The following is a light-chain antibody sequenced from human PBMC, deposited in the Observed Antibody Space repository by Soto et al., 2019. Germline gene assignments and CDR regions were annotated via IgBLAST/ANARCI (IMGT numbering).Light chain of an antibody. J-gene: IGKJ4*01. V-gene: IGKV3-20*01. CDR2: GTS. CDR3: QQYGSSPLT. Sequence: EIVLTQSPGTLSLSPGERATLSCRASQYVSTTFFAWYQQKPGQAPRLLIYGTSNRATGIPDRFSGSGSGTDFTLTISRPEPEDFALYYCQQYGSSPLTFGGGTRMDIK. CDR1: QYVSTTF.